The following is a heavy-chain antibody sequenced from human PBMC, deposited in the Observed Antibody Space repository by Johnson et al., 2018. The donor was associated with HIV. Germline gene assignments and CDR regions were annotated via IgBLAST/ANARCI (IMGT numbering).Heavy chain of an antibody. J-gene: IGHJ3*02. CDR3: AKSTQANILRESGPYGAFDI. CDR1: GFTFSSYG. CDR2: ISYDGSDK. D-gene: IGHD3-10*01. Sequence: QVPLVESGGGVLQTGRSLRLSCAASGFTFSSYGMNWVRQAPGKGLEWVAVISYDGSDKSYADSVKGRFTISRDNSKNTLYVQMNSLRAEDTAVYYCAKSTQANILRESGPYGAFDIWGQGTMVNVSS. V-gene: IGHV3-30*18.